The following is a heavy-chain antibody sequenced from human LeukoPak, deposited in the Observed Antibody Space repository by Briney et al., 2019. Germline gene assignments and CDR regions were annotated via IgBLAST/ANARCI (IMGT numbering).Heavy chain of an antibody. D-gene: IGHD3-16*01. CDR1: GGSISSYY. Sequence: SETLFLTCTVSGGSISSYYWSWIRQPPGKGLEWIGYIYYRGSTNYNPSLKSRVTISVDTSKNQFSLKLSYVTAADTAVYYCARSPSFGGVPKLNYMDVWGKGTTVTVSS. V-gene: IGHV4-59*01. CDR2: IYYRGST. J-gene: IGHJ6*03. CDR3: ARSPSFGGVPKLNYMDV.